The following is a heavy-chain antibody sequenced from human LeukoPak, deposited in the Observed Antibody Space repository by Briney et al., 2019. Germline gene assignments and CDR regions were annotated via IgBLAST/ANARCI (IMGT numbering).Heavy chain of an antibody. V-gene: IGHV3-23*01. D-gene: IGHD2-2*01. CDR1: GFTFSNYA. CDR2: ISDGGAAT. CDR3: AKALNVLVPSTSRWFDP. Sequence: PGGSLRLSCAASGFTFSNYAMTWVRQAPGKGLEWVSTISDGGAATYYADSVKGRFTISRDNSKNTLSLQMNSLRAEDTAVYYCAKALNVLVPSTSRWFDPWGQGTLVTASS. J-gene: IGHJ5*02.